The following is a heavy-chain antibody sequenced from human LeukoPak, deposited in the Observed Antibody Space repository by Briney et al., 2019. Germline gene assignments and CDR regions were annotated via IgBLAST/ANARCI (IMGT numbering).Heavy chain of an antibody. J-gene: IGHJ4*02. CDR3: ARGGPYYYDSSGYFPFDY. CDR1: GYTFTSYG. Sequence: ASVTVSCKASGYTFTSYGISWVRQAPGQGLEWMGWMNPNSGNTGYAQKFQGRVTMTRNTSISTAYMELSSLRSEDTAVYYCARGGPYYYDSSGYFPFDYWGQGTLVTVSS. V-gene: IGHV1-8*02. D-gene: IGHD3-22*01. CDR2: MNPNSGNT.